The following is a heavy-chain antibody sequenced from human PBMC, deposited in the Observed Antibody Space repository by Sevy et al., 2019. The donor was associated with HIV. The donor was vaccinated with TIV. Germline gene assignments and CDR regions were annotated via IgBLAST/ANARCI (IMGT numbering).Heavy chain of an antibody. Sequence: GGSLRLSCAASGFTFSSYAMSWVRQAPGKGLEWVSGITGSGGSTYYSDSVKGRFTISRDNSKNTLYLQMNSLRAEDTAVYYCAKYTTVWGTVAKSPFDYWGHGTLVTVSS. J-gene: IGHJ4*01. V-gene: IGHV3-23*01. D-gene: IGHD3-16*01. CDR2: ITGSGGST. CDR1: GFTFSSYA. CDR3: AKYTTVWGTVAKSPFDY.